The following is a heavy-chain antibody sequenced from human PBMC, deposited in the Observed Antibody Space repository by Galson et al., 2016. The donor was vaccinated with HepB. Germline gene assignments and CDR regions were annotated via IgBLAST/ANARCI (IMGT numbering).Heavy chain of an antibody. CDR2: FNPEDGYT. Sequence: SVKVSCKVSGYTVSKLSIHWVRQAPGKGLEWMGGFNPEDGYTIYAQKLHGRVTMTEDTATDTAYMELRSLTSEDTAVYFCSSSTRVVATVFAIETWGQGTMVSVS. J-gene: IGHJ3*02. CDR1: GYTVSKLS. CDR3: SSSTRVVATVFAIET. V-gene: IGHV1-24*01. D-gene: IGHD2-15*01.